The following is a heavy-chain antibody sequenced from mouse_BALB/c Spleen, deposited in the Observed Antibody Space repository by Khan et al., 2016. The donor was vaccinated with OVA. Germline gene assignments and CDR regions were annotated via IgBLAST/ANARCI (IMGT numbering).Heavy chain of an antibody. J-gene: IGHJ3*01. D-gene: IGHD4-1*01. V-gene: IGHV1-5*01. CDR3: TRRNWDVAVFAY. CDR2: IYPGNTDT. Sequence: VQLKQSGTVLARPGASVKMSCKASGYTFTSYWMHWVKQRPGQGLEWIGDIYPGNTDTNYNQKFKGKAKLTAVTSTSTAYMELSSLTNEDSAVYYCTRRNWDVAVFAYWGQGTLVTVSA. CDR1: GYTFTSYW.